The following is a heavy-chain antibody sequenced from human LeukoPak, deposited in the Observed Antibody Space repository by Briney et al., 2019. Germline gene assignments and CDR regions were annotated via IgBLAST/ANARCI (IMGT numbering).Heavy chain of an antibody. CDR1: GYTFTGYY. J-gene: IGHJ4*02. D-gene: IGHD4-17*01. Sequence: WASVKVSRKASGYTFTGYYMHWVRQAPGQGLEWMGWINPNSGGTNYAQKFQGRVTMTRDTSISTAYMELSRLRSDDTAVYYCASLPYGDYGGVDFGFDYWGQGTLVTVSS. CDR3: ASLPYGDYGGVDFGFDY. V-gene: IGHV1-2*02. CDR2: INPNSGGT.